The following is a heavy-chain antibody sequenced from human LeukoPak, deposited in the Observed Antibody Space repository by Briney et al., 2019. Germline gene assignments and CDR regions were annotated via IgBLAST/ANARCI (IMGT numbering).Heavy chain of an antibody. D-gene: IGHD1-26*01. Sequence: ASVKVSCKASGYTFTSYAMHWVRQAPGQRLEWMGWINAGNGNTKYSQEFQGRVTITRDTSASTAYMELSSLRSEDTAVYYCARDGEYSGSYYDYWGQGTLVTVSS. V-gene: IGHV1-3*01. CDR2: INAGNGNT. J-gene: IGHJ4*02. CDR3: ARDGEYSGSYYDY. CDR1: GYTFTSYA.